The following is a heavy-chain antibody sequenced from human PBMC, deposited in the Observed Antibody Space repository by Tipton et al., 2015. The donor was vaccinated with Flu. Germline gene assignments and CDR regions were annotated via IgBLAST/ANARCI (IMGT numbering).Heavy chain of an antibody. CDR3: ARGRRPRRPVLAPPGYFDY. V-gene: IGHV4-34*01. D-gene: IGHD2-8*01. CDR2: INHTGTT. CDR1: GGSLSGYY. Sequence: GLVKPSDTLSLTCAVNGGSLSGYYWTWIRQPPGKGLEWIGEINHTGTTNYNPSLKSRVTVSVDTSKNQFSLILSAVTAADTAVYYCARGRRPRRPVLAPPGYFDYWGQGTLVTVSS. J-gene: IGHJ4*02.